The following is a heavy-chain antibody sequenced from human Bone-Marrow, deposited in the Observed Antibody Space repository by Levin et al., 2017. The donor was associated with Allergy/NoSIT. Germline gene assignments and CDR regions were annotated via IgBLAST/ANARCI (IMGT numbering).Heavy chain of an antibody. CDR2: ISAGGGST. CDR3: AKDGAI. D-gene: IGHD3-16*01. CDR1: GFTFSDYA. Sequence: SCAASGFTFSDYAMNWVRQAPGKGLEWVLGISAGGGSTDFADSAKGRFIISRDNSKNTLSLQMNSLRVEDTAVYYCAKDGAIWGPGTLVTVSS. J-gene: IGHJ4*02. V-gene: IGHV3-23*01.